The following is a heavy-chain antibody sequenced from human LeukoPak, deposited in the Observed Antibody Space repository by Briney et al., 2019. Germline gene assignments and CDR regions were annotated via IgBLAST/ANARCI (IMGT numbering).Heavy chain of an antibody. V-gene: IGHV3-9*01. D-gene: IGHD6-19*01. CDR3: AKDPGGSAWSFFDY. Sequence: PGGSLRLSCAASGFTFDDHAMHWVRQAPGKGLEWVSGISWNSFSIGYADSVKGRFTISRDNAKNSLYLQMSSLRAEDTALYYCAKDPGGSAWSFFDYWGLGTLVTVSS. CDR1: GFTFDDHA. CDR2: ISWNSFSI. J-gene: IGHJ4*02.